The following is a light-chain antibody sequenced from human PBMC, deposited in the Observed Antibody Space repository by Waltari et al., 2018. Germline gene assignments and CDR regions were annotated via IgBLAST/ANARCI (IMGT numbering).Light chain of an antibody. CDR3: QSYDTSLRSSV. J-gene: IGLJ2*01. Sequence: QSVLTQPPSVSGAPGQRVTISGTGSSSNIGAAYGVHWYQQIPGTAPKLLIYRNTNRPSGVPDRFSGSKSGTSASLAITGLQAEDEADYYCQSYDTSLRSSVFGGGTKLTVL. CDR1: SSNIGAAYG. CDR2: RNT. V-gene: IGLV1-40*01.